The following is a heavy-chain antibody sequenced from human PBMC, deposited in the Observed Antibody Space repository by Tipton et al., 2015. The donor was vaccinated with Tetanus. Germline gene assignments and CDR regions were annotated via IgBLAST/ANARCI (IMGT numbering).Heavy chain of an antibody. CDR1: GYIFNNYW. CDR2: IYPGDSDT. D-gene: IGHD2-8*01. J-gene: IGHJ4*02. CDR3: ARAHCTDGVCNFDF. Sequence: QLVQSGGEVKKPGESLKISCKGSGYIFNNYWIGWVRQKPGKGLEWMGIIYPGDSDTRYSPSLQGQVTISVDKSINTAYLQWSSLKASDTSMFYRARAHCTDGVCNFDFWGQGALVTVAS. V-gene: IGHV5-51*01.